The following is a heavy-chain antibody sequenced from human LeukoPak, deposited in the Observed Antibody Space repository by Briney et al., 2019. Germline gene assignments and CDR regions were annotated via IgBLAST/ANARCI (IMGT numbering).Heavy chain of an antibody. CDR2: ISWDGGST. Sequence: GGSLRLSCAASVFTFDDYTMHWVRQAPGKGLEWVSLISWDGGSTYYADSVKGRFTISRDNSKISLYLQMNSLRTEDTALYYCAKDGDSGAFDIWGQGTMVTVSS. J-gene: IGHJ3*02. CDR1: VFTFDDYT. D-gene: IGHD3-10*01. CDR3: AKDGDSGAFDI. V-gene: IGHV3-43*01.